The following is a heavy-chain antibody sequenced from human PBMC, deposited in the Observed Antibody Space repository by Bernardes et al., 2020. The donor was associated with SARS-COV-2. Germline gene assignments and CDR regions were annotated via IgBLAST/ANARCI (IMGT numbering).Heavy chain of an antibody. J-gene: IGHJ4*02. CDR2: IRSKANSHAT. V-gene: IGHV3-73*01. Sequence: GGSLRLSRAASGFTFSDYGMSWIRQASGKGLEWVGRIRSKANSHATSSAASVQGRFTISRDDSKNTAYLQMNSLKTEDTAVYYCTIRLVPVGTFDYWGQGTLVTVSS. D-gene: IGHD6-13*01. CDR1: GFTFSDYG. CDR3: TIRLVPVGTFDY.